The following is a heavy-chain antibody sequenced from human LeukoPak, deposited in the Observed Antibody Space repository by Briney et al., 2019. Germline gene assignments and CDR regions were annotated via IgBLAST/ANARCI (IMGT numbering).Heavy chain of an antibody. CDR2: ISAYNGNT. CDR3: AGDLAGPDYYDSSGHLSEGVSLFDY. V-gene: IGHV1-18*01. CDR1: GYTFTSYG. J-gene: IGHJ4*02. D-gene: IGHD3-22*01. Sequence: ASVKDSCKASGYTFTSYGISWVRQAPGQGLEWTGWISAYNGNTNYAQKLQGRVTMTTDTSTSTAYMELRSLRSDDTAVYYCAGDLAGPDYYDSSGHLSEGVSLFDYWGQGTLVTVSS.